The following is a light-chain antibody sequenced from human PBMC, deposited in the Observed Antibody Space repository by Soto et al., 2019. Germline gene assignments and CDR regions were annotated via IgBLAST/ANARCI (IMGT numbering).Light chain of an antibody. CDR3: QQYYTTPRT. Sequence: DIVLTQSPDSLSVSLGERATINCKSSQSVLYSNNNNNYLAWYQQMPGQPPKLLIYWASTRASGVPDRFSGSGSGTDFTLTILSLQAEDVATYYCQQYYTTPRTFGQGTKVEIK. CDR2: WAS. V-gene: IGKV4-1*01. J-gene: IGKJ1*01. CDR1: QSVLYSNNNNNY.